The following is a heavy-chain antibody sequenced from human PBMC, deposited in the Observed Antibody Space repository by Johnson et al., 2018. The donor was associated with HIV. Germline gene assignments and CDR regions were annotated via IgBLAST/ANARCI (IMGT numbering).Heavy chain of an antibody. CDR2: INSDGSST. D-gene: IGHD1-26*01. J-gene: IGHJ3*02. CDR1: AFTFSSYW. V-gene: IGHV3-74*01. Sequence: VQLVESGGGVVQPGGSLRLSCAASAFTFSSYWMHWVRQAPGKGLVWVSRINSDGSSTSYADSVKGRFTVSRDNSKNTLYLQMNSLRAEDTAVFFCARDWSWRGSLKGGGAFDIWGQGTLVTFSA. CDR3: ARDWSWRGSLKGGGAFDI.